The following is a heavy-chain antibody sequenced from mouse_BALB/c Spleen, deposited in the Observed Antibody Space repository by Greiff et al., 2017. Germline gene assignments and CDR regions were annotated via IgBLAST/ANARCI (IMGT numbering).Heavy chain of an antibody. CDR3: ARSTMIHYYAMDY. J-gene: IGHJ4*01. CDR2: ISYSGST. D-gene: IGHD2-4*01. V-gene: IGHV3-2*02. Sequence: EVKLVESGPGLVKPSQSLSLTCTVTGYSITSDYAWNWIRQFPGNKLEWMGYISYSGSTSYNPSLKSRISITRDTSKNQFFLQLNSVTTEDTATYYCARSTMIHYYAMDYWGQGTSVTVSS. CDR1: GYSITSDYA.